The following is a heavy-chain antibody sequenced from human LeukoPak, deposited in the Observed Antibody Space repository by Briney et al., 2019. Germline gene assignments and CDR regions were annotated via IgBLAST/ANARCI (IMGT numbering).Heavy chain of an antibody. CDR3: ARETPSGYSADDAFDI. D-gene: IGHD3-9*01. CDR2: IYYSGST. CDR1: GGSISSYY. V-gene: IGHV4-59*01. J-gene: IGHJ3*02. Sequence: SETLSLTRTVSGGSISSYYWSWIRQPPGKGLEWIGCIYYSGSTTYNPFPKRRVSISVETSTNQLSLQLSSVPAADTAANYCARETPSGYSADDAFDIWGQGTMVTVSS.